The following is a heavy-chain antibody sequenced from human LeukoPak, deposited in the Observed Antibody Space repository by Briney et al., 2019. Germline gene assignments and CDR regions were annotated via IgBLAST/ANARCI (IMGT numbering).Heavy chain of an antibody. V-gene: IGHV1-8*01. CDR1: GYTFTSYD. D-gene: IGHD1-26*01. Sequence: GASVTVSCKASGYTFTSYDINWVRQATGQGLEWMGWMNPNSGSTGYAQKFQGRVTMTRSTSISTAYMELSSLRSEDTAVYYCVRVQSGSYARYGMDVWGQGTTVTVSS. CDR3: VRVQSGSYARYGMDV. J-gene: IGHJ6*02. CDR2: MNPNSGST.